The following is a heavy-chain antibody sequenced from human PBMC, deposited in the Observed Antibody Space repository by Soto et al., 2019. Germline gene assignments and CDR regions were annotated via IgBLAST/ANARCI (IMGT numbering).Heavy chain of an antibody. Sequence: QVQLVQSGAEVKKPGSSVKVSCKASGGTFSSYAISWVRQAPGQGLEWMGGIIPIFGTANYAQKFQGRVTITADESTSTAYMELSSLRSEDTAVYYCARGLAPPGPLYYYYGMDVWGQGTTVTVSS. J-gene: IGHJ6*02. V-gene: IGHV1-69*01. CDR1: GGTFSSYA. CDR3: ARGLAPPGPLYYYYGMDV. CDR2: IIPIFGTA.